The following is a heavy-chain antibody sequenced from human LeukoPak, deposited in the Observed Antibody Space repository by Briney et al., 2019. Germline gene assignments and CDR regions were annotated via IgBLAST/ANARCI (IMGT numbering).Heavy chain of an antibody. CDR2: VSAYNGKT. V-gene: IGHV1-18*04. Sequence: ASVKVSCEASGYTFRNYAIHWVRRAAGQGLEWMGWVSAYNGKTYYSQKFQGRVTMTTDTSTSTAYMELMGLGSDDSAVYYCARAVSVTTPYFDYWGQGTLVTVSS. CDR3: ARAVSVTTPYFDY. CDR1: GYTFRNYA. D-gene: IGHD4-17*01. J-gene: IGHJ4*02.